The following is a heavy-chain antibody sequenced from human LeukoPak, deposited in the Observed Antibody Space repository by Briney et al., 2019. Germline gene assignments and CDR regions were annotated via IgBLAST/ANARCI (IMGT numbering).Heavy chain of an antibody. CDR1: RGSISSSSYD. D-gene: IGHD2-2*01. CDR3: ARGISTPPIWFNA. V-gene: IGHV4-39*01. CDR2: IYYSGST. Sequence: SETLSLTCTVSRGSISSSSYDWGWIRQPPGKGLEWIGSIYYSGSTYYNPSLKSRVTISVDTSKNQFSLKLSSLITAVTAVDHCARGISTPPIWFNASGQGSLVTVSS. J-gene: IGHJ5*02.